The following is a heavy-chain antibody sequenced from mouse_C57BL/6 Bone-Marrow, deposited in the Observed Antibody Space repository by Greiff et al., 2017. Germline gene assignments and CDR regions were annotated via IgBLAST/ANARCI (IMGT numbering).Heavy chain of an antibody. CDR1: GFSLTSYG. J-gene: IGHJ4*01. CDR2: IWSDGST. Sequence: QVQLKESGPGLVQPSQSLSITCTVSGFSLTSYGVHWVRQSPGKGLEWLVVIWSDGSTTYNSALKSRLSISKDNSKSQVFLKMNSLQTDDTAMYYCARYGSSYDYYAMDYWGQGTSVTVSS. CDR3: ARYGSSYDYYAMDY. D-gene: IGHD1-1*01. V-gene: IGHV2-6*02.